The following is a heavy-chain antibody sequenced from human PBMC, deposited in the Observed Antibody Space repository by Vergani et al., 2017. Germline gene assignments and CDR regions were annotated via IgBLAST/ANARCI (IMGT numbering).Heavy chain of an antibody. D-gene: IGHD6-13*01. CDR1: GGSFSGYY. Sequence: QVQLQQWGAGLLKPSETLSLTCAVYGGSFSGYYWSWIRQPPGKGLEWIGEINHSGSTNYNPSLKSLVTISVDTSKRQFSLNLSSVTAADTAVYYCARGQRAAAAPADYYYMDVWGKGTTVTVSS. CDR2: INHSGST. V-gene: IGHV4-34*01. J-gene: IGHJ6*03. CDR3: ARGQRAAAAPADYYYMDV.